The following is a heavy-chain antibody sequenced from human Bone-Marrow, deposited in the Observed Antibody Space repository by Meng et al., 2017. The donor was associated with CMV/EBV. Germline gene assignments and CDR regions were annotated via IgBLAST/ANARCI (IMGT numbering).Heavy chain of an antibody. V-gene: IGHV3-30*02. CDR3: ARDVKLMGAAYY. CDR1: GFTFSRYG. J-gene: IGHJ4*02. D-gene: IGHD1-26*01. Sequence: GESLKISCAASGFTFSRYGMDWVRQGPGKGLEWVTFIENDGSNKYYADSVKGRFTISRDNFKNTVHLQINSLRAEDTALYYCARDVKLMGAAYYWGQGKLVTFSS. CDR2: IENDGSNK.